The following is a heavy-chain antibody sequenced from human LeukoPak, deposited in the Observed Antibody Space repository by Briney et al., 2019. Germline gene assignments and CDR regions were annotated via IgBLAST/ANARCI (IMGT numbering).Heavy chain of an antibody. CDR2: ISGSGGST. CDR1: GFTFSTYT. J-gene: IGHJ4*02. CDR3: AKDPSGGSCYPDY. D-gene: IGHD2-15*01. Sequence: GGSLRLSCAASGFTFSTYTMNWVRQAPGKGLEWVSAISGSGGSTYYADSVKGRFTISRDNSKNTLYLQMNSLRAEDTAVYYCAKDPSGGSCYPDYWGQGTLVTVSS. V-gene: IGHV3-23*01.